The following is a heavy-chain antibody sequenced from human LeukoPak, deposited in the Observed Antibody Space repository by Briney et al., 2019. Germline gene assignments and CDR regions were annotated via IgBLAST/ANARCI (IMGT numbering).Heavy chain of an antibody. CDR1: GGRINNHY. CDR2: IYYSGST. CDR3: ARAGPDYHFDY. Sequence: SETLSLTCTVSGGRINNHYWTWIRQPPGKGLEWLGYIYYSGSTNYNPSLKSRVTISVDTSKNQFSLKLSSVTAADTAVYYCARAGPDYHFDYWGQGTLVTVSS. V-gene: IGHV4-59*11. D-gene: IGHD5-12*01. J-gene: IGHJ4*02.